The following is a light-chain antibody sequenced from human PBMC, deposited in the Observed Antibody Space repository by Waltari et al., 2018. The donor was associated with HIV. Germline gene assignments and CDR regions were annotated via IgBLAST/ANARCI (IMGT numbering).Light chain of an antibody. J-gene: IGLJ3*02. Sequence: QSVLTQPPSASGTPGQRVTISCSGSSSNIGGNYVYWYQQLPGTAPKLLIYWNNRRPSGVPDRFSCSKAGTSASLAISGLRSEDEADYYCAAWDDSLSGLVFGGGTKLTVL. CDR3: AAWDDSLSGLV. CDR1: SSNIGGNY. CDR2: WNN. V-gene: IGLV1-47*01.